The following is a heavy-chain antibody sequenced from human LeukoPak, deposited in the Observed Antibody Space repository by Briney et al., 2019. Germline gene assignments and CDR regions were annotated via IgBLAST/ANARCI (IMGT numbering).Heavy chain of an antibody. CDR3: ATPSSSWYRDAFDI. V-gene: IGHV3-21*01. Sequence: PGGSLRLPCAASGFTFSSYSMNWVRQAPGKGLEWVSSISSSSSYIYYADSVKGRFTISRDNAKNSLYLQMNSLRAEDTAVYYCATPSSSWYRDAFDIWGQGTMVTVSS. D-gene: IGHD6-13*01. J-gene: IGHJ3*02. CDR2: ISSSSSYI. CDR1: GFTFSSYS.